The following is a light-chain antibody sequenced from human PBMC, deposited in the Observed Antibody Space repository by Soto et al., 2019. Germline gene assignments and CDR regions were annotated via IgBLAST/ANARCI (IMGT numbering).Light chain of an antibody. CDR1: QTISGW. CDR3: LQYNGYYRT. J-gene: IGKJ1*01. CDR2: DAS. Sequence: DIQMTQSPSTLSAPVGDTVTITCRASQTISGWLAWYQQRPGKAPNLLIFDASTLESGVPSRFSGSGSGTTFTLTISSLQSDDFATYYCLQYNGYYRTFGQGTKVDIK. V-gene: IGKV1-5*01.